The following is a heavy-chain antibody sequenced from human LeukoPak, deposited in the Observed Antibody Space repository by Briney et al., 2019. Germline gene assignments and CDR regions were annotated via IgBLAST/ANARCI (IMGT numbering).Heavy chain of an antibody. CDR1: GYSISSGYY. Sequence: SETLSLTCTVSGYSISSGYYRGWIRQPPGKGLEWIGSIYHSGSTYYNPSLKSRVTISVDTSKNQFSLKLSSVTAADTAVYYCARVSGLVYYYYMDVWGKGTTVTVSS. CDR3: ARVSGLVYYYYMDV. D-gene: IGHD1-26*01. CDR2: IYHSGST. V-gene: IGHV4-38-2*02. J-gene: IGHJ6*03.